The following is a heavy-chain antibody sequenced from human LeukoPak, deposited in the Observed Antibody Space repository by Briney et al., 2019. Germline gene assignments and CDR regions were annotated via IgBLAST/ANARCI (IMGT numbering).Heavy chain of an antibody. CDR2: ISYDGSSK. CDR1: GFTFSSYA. J-gene: IGHJ4*02. Sequence: GGSLRLSCAASGFTFSSYAMHWVRQAPGKGLEWVAVISYDGSSKYYADSVKGRFTISRDNSKNTLYLQMNSLRAEDTAVYYCANSGWYYWGQGTLVTVSS. V-gene: IGHV3-30*04. D-gene: IGHD6-19*01. CDR3: ANSGWYY.